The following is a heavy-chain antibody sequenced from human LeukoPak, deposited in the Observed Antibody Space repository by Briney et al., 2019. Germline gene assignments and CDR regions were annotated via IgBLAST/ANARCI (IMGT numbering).Heavy chain of an antibody. CDR3: ARHGTAVISLLGAFDI. J-gene: IGHJ3*02. Sequence: SESLSLTCTVSGDSISSGTYYWAWIRQSPGKGLEWIGTIYYSGNTFYSPSLKSRVTISVDTSKNQFSLKLTSVTAADTAVYYCARHGTAVISLLGAFDIWGQGTMVTFSS. CDR1: GDSISSGTYY. V-gene: IGHV4-39*01. D-gene: IGHD4-17*01. CDR2: IYYSGNT.